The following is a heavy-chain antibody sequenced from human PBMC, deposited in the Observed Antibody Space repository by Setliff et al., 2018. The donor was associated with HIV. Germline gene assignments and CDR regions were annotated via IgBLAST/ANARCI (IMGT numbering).Heavy chain of an antibody. Sequence: SETLSLTCAVYGAPLNGFFCSWVRQRPERGLEWIGEVNHSGTTNYNPSLKSRVTISVDTSKNQFSLRVKSVTAGDTGLYFCARRRGPMVRGVDPAPSFFFDYWGQGTPVTVSS. CDR3: ARRRGPMVRGVDPAPSFFFDY. D-gene: IGHD3-10*01. V-gene: IGHV4-34*01. CDR1: GAPLNGFF. J-gene: IGHJ4*02. CDR2: VNHSGTT.